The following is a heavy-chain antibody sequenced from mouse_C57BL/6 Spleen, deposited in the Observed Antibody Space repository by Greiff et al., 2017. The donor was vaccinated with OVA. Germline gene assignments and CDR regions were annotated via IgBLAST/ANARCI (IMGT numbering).Heavy chain of an antibody. V-gene: IGHV3-6*01. D-gene: IGHD1-3*01. CDR3: ARDKVVDEFAY. Sequence: ESGPGLVKPSQSLSLTCSVTGYSITSGYYWNWIRQFPGNKLEWMGYISYDGSNNYNPSLKNRISITRDTSKNQFFLKLNSVTTEDTATYYCARDKVVDEFAYWGQGTLVTVSA. J-gene: IGHJ3*01. CDR2: ISYDGSN. CDR1: GYSITSGYY.